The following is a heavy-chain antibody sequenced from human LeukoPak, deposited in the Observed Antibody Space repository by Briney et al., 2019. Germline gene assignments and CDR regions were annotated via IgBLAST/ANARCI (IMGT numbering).Heavy chain of an antibody. V-gene: IGHV4-34*01. D-gene: IGHD3-3*01. CDR2: INHSGST. CDR1: GGSFSGYY. CDR3: ARGATIFGVVLPFFDY. J-gene: IGHJ4*02. Sequence: PSETLSLTCAVYGGSFSGYYWSWIRQPPGKGLEWIGEINHSGSTNYNPSLKSRVTISVDTSKNQFSLKLSSVTAADTAVYHCARGATIFGVVLPFFDYWGQGTLVTVSS.